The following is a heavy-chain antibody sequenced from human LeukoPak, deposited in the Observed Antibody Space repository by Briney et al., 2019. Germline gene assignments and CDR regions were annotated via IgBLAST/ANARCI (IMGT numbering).Heavy chain of an antibody. J-gene: IGHJ6*03. CDR3: ARTQEAGYSSGRYDSYYYYYMDV. CDR2: VHYSGGT. D-gene: IGHD6-19*01. V-gene: IGHV4-59*01. CDR1: GGSISGYY. Sequence: SETLSLTCSVSGGSISGYYWSWIRQPPGKGLEWIGFVHYSGGTSYNPSLRSRVTISVDTSKNQFSLRLTSVTAADTAVYFCARTQEAGYSSGRYDSYYYYYMDVWGKGTTVTISS.